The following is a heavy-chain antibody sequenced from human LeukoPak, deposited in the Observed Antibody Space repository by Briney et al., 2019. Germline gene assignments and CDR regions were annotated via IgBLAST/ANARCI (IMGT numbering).Heavy chain of an antibody. CDR2: ISYDGSNK. Sequence: GGSLRLSCAASGFTFSDYYMSWIRQAPGKGLEWVAVISYDGSNKYYADSVKGRFTISRDNSKNTLYLQMNSLRAEDTAVYYCAKDLDSYCGGDCYNFDYWGQGTLVTVSS. CDR1: GFTFSDYY. V-gene: IGHV3-30*18. J-gene: IGHJ4*02. D-gene: IGHD2-21*02. CDR3: AKDLDSYCGGDCYNFDY.